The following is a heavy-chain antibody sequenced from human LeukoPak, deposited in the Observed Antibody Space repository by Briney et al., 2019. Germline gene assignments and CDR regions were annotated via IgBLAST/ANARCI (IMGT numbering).Heavy chain of an antibody. Sequence: PSETLSLTCTVSGGSISSSSYYWSWIRQPPGKGLEWIGEINHSGSTNYNPSLKSRVTISVDTSKNQFSLKLSSVTAADTAVYYCARAAATLTFRYYYMDVWGKGTTVTVSS. D-gene: IGHD2-15*01. CDR3: ARAAATLTFRYYYMDV. CDR2: INHSGST. V-gene: IGHV4-39*07. J-gene: IGHJ6*03. CDR1: GGSISSSSYY.